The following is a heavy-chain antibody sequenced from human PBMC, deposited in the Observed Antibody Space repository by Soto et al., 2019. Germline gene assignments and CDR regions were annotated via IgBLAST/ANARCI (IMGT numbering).Heavy chain of an antibody. J-gene: IGHJ4*02. CDR3: ARAITIFGVAQDS. CDR2: IHPNSGNT. V-gene: IGHV1-8*01. CDR1: GYTFTSYD. Sequence: QVQLVQSGSEVKKPGASVKVSCKASGYTFTSYDISWVRQATGQGLEWVGWIHPNSGNTDYAQKVMGRATMTKNTSISTAYMELSSLRSEDSAVYYCARAITIFGVAQDSRCQGTLVTVSS. D-gene: IGHD3-3*01.